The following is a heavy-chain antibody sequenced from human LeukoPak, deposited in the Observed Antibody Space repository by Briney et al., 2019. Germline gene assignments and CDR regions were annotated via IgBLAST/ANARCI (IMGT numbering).Heavy chain of an antibody. Sequence: ASVKVSCEASGYTFTSYDINWVRQATGQGREWRGWMNPNSGNTGYAQKFQGSVTMTRNTSISTAYMELSNLRSEDTAVYCCSDMDVWGQGTTVTVSS. CDR2: MNPNSGNT. CDR1: GYTFTSYD. CDR3: SDMDV. V-gene: IGHV1-8*01. J-gene: IGHJ6*02.